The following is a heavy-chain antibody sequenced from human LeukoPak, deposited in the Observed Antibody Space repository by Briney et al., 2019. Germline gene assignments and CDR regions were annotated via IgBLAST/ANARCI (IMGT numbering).Heavy chain of an antibody. D-gene: IGHD7-27*01. V-gene: IGHV1-2*02. Sequence: ASVKVSCKASGYTFSDYYMHWWRQAPGQRLEWLGWISPKSGDTNFAQNFQGRVTMTRDTSISTAYMELSSLTSDDRVVYYCARGPNTGAFDAWGQGTLVTVSS. CDR2: ISPKSGDT. J-gene: IGHJ4*02. CDR3: ARGPNTGAFDA. CDR1: GYTFSDYY.